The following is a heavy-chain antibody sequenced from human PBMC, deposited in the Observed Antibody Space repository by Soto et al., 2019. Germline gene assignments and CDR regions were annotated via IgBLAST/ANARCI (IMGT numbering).Heavy chain of an antibody. D-gene: IGHD5-12*01. CDR2: IYSGGST. CDR3: ARDSEWLRAFDI. Sequence: SLRLSCAASGFTVSSNYMSWVRQAPGKGLEWVSVIYSGGSTYYADSVKGRFTISRDNSKNTLYLQMNSLRAEDTAVYYCARDSEWLRAFDIWGQGTMVTVSS. CDR1: GFTVSSNY. J-gene: IGHJ3*02. V-gene: IGHV3-53*01.